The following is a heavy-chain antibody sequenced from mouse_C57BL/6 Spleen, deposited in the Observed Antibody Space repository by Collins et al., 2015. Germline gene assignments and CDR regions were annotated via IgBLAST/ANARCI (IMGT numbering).Heavy chain of an antibody. CDR1: GYTFTDYY. D-gene: IGHD2-1*01. V-gene: IGHV1-76*01. Sequence: QVQLKQSGAELVRPGASVKLSCKASGYTFTDYYINWVKQRPGQGLEWIARIYPGSGNTYYNEKFKGKATLTAEKSSSAAYMQLSSLTSEDSAVYFCARNYGNHWGQGTTLTVSS. CDR2: IYPGSGNT. CDR3: ARNYGNH. J-gene: IGHJ2*01.